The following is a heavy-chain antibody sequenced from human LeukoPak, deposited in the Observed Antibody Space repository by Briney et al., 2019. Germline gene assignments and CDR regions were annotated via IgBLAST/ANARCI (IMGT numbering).Heavy chain of an antibody. D-gene: IGHD6-13*01. Sequence: SETLSLTCTVSGGSISSSSYYWGWIRQPPGKGLEWIGEIYHSGSTNYNPSLKSRVTISVDKSKNQFSLKLSSVTAADTAVYYCIGQQLVEGPNAFDIWGQGTMVTVSS. CDR3: IGQQLVEGPNAFDI. CDR2: IYHSGST. V-gene: IGHV4-39*07. J-gene: IGHJ3*02. CDR1: GGSISSSSYY.